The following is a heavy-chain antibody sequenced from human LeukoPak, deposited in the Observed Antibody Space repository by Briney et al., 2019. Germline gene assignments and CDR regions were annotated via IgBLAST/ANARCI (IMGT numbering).Heavy chain of an antibody. D-gene: IGHD1-26*01. CDR2: IYYSGST. CDR1: GGSISSTSYY. V-gene: IGHV4-39*07. J-gene: IGHJ4*02. CDR3: ARRNRYRIVGATRGWYFDY. Sequence: SETLSLTCTVSGGSISSTSYYWGWIRQPPGKGLEWIGSIYYSGSTYYNPSLKSRVTISVDTSKNQFSLKLSSVTAADTAVYYCARRNRYRIVGATRGWYFDYWGQGTLVTVSS.